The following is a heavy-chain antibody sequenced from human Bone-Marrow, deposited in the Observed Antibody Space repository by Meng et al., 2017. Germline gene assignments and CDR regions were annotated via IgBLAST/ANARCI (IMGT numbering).Heavy chain of an antibody. J-gene: IGHJ6*02. D-gene: IGHD3-22*01. Sequence: GESLKISCAASGFTFSSYAMSWVRQAPGKGLEWVSAISGSGGSTYYADSVKGRFTISRDNSKNTLYLQMNSLRAEDTAVYYCAKLSSESGDYRAYYYGMDVWGQGTTVTVSS. V-gene: IGHV3-23*01. CDR1: GFTFSSYA. CDR3: AKLSSESGDYRAYYYGMDV. CDR2: ISGSGGST.